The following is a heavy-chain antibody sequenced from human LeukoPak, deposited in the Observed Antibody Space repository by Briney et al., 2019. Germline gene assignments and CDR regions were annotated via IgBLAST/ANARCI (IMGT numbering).Heavy chain of an antibody. D-gene: IGHD5-12*01. CDR2: IKQDGSEK. CDR3: ASRGGYSGRNRLSRGWFDP. J-gene: IGHJ5*02. CDR1: RFTFSSYE. V-gene: IGHV3-7*01. Sequence: GGSLRLSCAASRFTFSSYEMNWVRQAPGKGLEWVANIKQDGSEKYYVDSVKGRFTISRDNAKNLLYLQMNSLRAEDTAVYYCASRGGYSGRNRLSRGWFDPWGQGTLVTVSS.